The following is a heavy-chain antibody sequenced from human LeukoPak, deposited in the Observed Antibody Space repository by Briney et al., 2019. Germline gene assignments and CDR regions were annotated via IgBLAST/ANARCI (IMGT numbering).Heavy chain of an antibody. Sequence: GGSLRLSCAASGFTVSSNYMSWVRQAPGKGLEWVSVISGSGGSTYYADSVKGRFTLSRDNSKNTLYLEVNSLRAEDTAVYYCATAFYFDSSGPYWYFDLWGRGTLVTVSS. V-gene: IGHV3-23*01. CDR1: GFTVSSNY. CDR2: ISGSGGST. D-gene: IGHD3-22*01. J-gene: IGHJ2*01. CDR3: ATAFYFDSSGPYWYFDL.